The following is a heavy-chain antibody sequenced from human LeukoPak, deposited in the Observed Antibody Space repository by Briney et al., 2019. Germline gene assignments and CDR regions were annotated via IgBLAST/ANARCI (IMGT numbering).Heavy chain of an antibody. D-gene: IGHD4-11*01. CDR2: IDPNSGGT. V-gene: IGHV1-2*02. J-gene: IGHJ4*02. CDR1: GYTFTGNY. CDR3: ARGGGTVAPAPWVPFAY. Sequence: ASVKVSCKASGYTFTGNYMHWVRQAPGQRLEYMGYIDPNSGGTYYIQKFQGRVTMTRDMSINTAYVELSSLTSGDTAVYYCARGGGTVAPAPWVPFAYWGQGTLVTVSS.